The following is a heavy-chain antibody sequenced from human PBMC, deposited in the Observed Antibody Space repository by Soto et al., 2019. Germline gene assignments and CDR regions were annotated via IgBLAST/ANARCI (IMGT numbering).Heavy chain of an antibody. J-gene: IGHJ4*02. V-gene: IGHV4-34*01. CDR3: ARGVCETRFGY. CDR2: IDHRGST. Sequence: QVQLQQWGAGLLKPSETLVLTCAVYGGSFSGYYWSWIRQPPGRGLEWIGEIDHRGSTNYNPSLKSRVSISVDTSKNQFSLKLNSVTAADTAVYYCARGVCETRFGYWGQGTPVTVSS. CDR1: GGSFSGYY.